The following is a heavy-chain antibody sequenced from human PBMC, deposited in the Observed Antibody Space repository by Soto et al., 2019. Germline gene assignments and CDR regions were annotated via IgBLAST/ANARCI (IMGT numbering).Heavy chain of an antibody. J-gene: IGHJ5*02. V-gene: IGHV4-39*01. D-gene: IGHD3-10*01. CDR2: IYCSGST. CDR3: ARHCFYYGSGSYPFNWFDP. CDR1: GGSISSSSYY. Sequence: SETLSLTCTVSGGSISSSSYYWGWIRQPPGKGLEWIGSIYCSGSTYYNPSLKSRVTISVDTSKNQFSLKLSSVTAADTAVYYCARHCFYYGSGSYPFNWFDPWGQGTLVTVSS.